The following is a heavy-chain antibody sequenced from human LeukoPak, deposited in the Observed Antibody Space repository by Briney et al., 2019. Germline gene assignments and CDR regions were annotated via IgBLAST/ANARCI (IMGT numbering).Heavy chain of an antibody. J-gene: IGHJ6*03. CDR1: GFSFSSYS. V-gene: IGHV3-48*04. Sequence: GGSLRLSCAASGFSFSSYSMNWVRQAPGKGLEWVSYISSSGSTIYYADSVKGRFTISRDNAKNSLYLQMNSLRAEDTAVYYCARDYSYGYYYYYYMDVWGKGTTVTISS. D-gene: IGHD5-18*01. CDR3: ARDYSYGYYYYYYMDV. CDR2: ISSSGSTI.